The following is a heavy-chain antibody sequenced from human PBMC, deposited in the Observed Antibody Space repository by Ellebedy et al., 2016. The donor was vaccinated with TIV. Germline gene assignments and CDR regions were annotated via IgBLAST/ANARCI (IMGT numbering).Heavy chain of an antibody. CDR3: TNGRNADAFDI. Sequence: GSLRLSXTVSGGSVSSGSYYWTWIRQPPGKGLEWIGYIYYSGSTKYNPSLKSRLTISLDRSKNQFSLKLSSLTAADTAVYFCTNGRNADAFDIWGQGTMVTVSS. D-gene: IGHD3/OR15-3a*01. V-gene: IGHV4-61*01. J-gene: IGHJ3*02. CDR1: GGSVSSGSYY. CDR2: IYYSGST.